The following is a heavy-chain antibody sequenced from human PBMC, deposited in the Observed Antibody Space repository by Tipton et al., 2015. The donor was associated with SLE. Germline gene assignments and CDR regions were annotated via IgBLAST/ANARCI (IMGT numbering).Heavy chain of an antibody. CDR1: GYTFTGFY. CDR3: ARPLTGDQWAFGD. J-gene: IGHJ4*02. D-gene: IGHD7-27*01. V-gene: IGHV1-2*02. CDR2: INPNDGVT. Sequence: QLVQSGAEVKKPGASVKVSCKASGYTFTGFYIHWVRQAPGQGLEWMGWINPNDGVTYYAQKFQGRVTMTRDTSISTAYMELSGLTSDDTAVYYCARPLTGDQWAFGDWGQGTLVTVSS.